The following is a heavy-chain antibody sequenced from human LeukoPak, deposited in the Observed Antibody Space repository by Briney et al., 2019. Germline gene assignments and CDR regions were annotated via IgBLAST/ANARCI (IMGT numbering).Heavy chain of an antibody. D-gene: IGHD1-26*01. V-gene: IGHV1-2*02. Sequence: ASVKVSCKASGYTFTGYYMHWVRQAPGQGLEWMGWINPNSGGTNYAQKFQGRVTMTRDTSISTAYMELSSLRSEDTAVYYCARRIVGATTYFDYWGQGTLVTVSS. J-gene: IGHJ4*02. CDR3: ARRIVGATTYFDY. CDR2: INPNSGGT. CDR1: GYTFTGYY.